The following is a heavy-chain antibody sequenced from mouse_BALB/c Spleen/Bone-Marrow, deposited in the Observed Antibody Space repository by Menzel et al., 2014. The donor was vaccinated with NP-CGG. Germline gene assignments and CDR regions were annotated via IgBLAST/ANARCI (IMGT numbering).Heavy chain of an antibody. Sequence: VQLQQSGGGLVKPGGSLKLSCAASGFTFSSYAMSWVRQSPEKRLEWVAEISSGGSYTYSPDTVTGRFTISRDNAKNTLYLEMSSLRSEDTAMDYCAREGYDGQMDYWGQGTSVTVSS. CDR1: GFTFSSYA. CDR2: ISSGGSYT. V-gene: IGHV5-9-4*01. J-gene: IGHJ4*01. D-gene: IGHD2-2*01. CDR3: AREGYDGQMDY.